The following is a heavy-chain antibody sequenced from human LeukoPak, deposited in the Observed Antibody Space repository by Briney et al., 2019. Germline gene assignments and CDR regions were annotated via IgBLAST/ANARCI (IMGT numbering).Heavy chain of an antibody. CDR2: INHSGST. D-gene: IGHD6-13*01. CDR3: ARRGSSWPYYYYYMDV. V-gene: IGHV4-34*01. Sequence: PSETLSLTCAVYGGSFSGYYWSWIRQPLGKGLEWIGEINHSGSTNYNPSLKSRVTISVDTSKNQFSLKLSSVTAADTAVYYCARRGSSWPYYYYYMDVWGKGTTVTISS. CDR1: GGSFSGYY. J-gene: IGHJ6*03.